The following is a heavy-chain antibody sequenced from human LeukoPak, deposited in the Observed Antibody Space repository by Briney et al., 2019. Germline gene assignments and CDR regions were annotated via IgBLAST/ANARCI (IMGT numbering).Heavy chain of an antibody. CDR3: AKSQGYSGDY. D-gene: IGHD4-11*01. Sequence: GGSLRLSCAASGFTVSYNYMSWVRQAPGKGLEWVSVIYSGGRTYYADSVKGRFTISRDNAKNSLYLQMNSLRAEDTAVYYCAKSQGYSGDYWGQGTLVTVSS. J-gene: IGHJ4*02. CDR1: GFTVSYNY. CDR2: IYSGGRT. V-gene: IGHV3-53*01.